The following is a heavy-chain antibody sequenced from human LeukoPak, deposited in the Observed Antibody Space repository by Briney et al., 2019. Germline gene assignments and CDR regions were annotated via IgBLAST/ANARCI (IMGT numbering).Heavy chain of an antibody. J-gene: IGHJ4*02. V-gene: IGHV1-2*06. D-gene: IGHD6-13*01. CDR1: GYTLTGYY. Sequence: ASVKVSCKPYGYTLTGYYMHWERQAPGQGLEWMGRINPNSGGTNYAQKFQGRVTMTRDTSISTAYMELSRLRSDDTAVYYCASLSSTSDYWGQGTLVTVSS. CDR3: ASLSSTSDY. CDR2: INPNSGGT.